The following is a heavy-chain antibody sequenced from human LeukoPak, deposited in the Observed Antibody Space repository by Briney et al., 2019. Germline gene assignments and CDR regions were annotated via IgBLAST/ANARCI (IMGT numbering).Heavy chain of an antibody. V-gene: IGHV3-23*01. D-gene: IGHD6-19*01. Sequence: GGSLRLFCAASGFTYSSYAMSWVRQAPAKGLEGVSTVSGSGCSTFYADSVKGRFTISRDNSKNTLYLQMNSLRAEDTAVYYCAKDIRSSGWSKYSDYWGQGTLVTVSS. CDR2: VSGSGCST. CDR3: AKDIRSSGWSKYSDY. J-gene: IGHJ4*02. CDR1: GFTYSSYA.